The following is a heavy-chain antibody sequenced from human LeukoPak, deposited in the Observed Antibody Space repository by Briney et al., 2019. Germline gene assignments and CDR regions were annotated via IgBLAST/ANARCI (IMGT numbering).Heavy chain of an antibody. V-gene: IGHV3-9*01. D-gene: IGHD1/OR15-1a*01. Sequence: GGSLRLSCAASGFTFDDYAMHWVRQAPGKGLEWVSGISWNSGSIGYADSVKGRFTISRDNAKNSLYLQMNSLRAEDTALYYCAKENKGYYGMDVWGQGTTVTVSS. J-gene: IGHJ6*02. CDR3: AKENKGYYGMDV. CDR2: ISWNSGSI. CDR1: GFTFDDYA.